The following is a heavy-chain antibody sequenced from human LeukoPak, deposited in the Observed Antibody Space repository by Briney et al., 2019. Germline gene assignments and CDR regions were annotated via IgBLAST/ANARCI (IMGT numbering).Heavy chain of an antibody. J-gene: IGHJ4*02. CDR1: GFTFSNYA. D-gene: IGHD7-27*01. V-gene: IGHV3-64*01. Sequence: GGSLRLSCAASGFTFSNYAMHWVRQAPGKGLEYVSAISSNGGSTYYANSVKGRFTISRDNSKNTLYLQMGSLRAEDMAVYYCASGAGDYFDYWGQGTLVTVSS. CDR2: ISSNGGST. CDR3: ASGAGDYFDY.